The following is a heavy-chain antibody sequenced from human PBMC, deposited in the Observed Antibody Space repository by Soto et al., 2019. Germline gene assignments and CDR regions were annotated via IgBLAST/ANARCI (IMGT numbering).Heavy chain of an antibody. CDR2: IKSKTDCGTT. D-gene: IGHD1-26*01. CDR3: TTGSYY. Sequence: GGSLRLSCAASGFTFSNAWMSWVRQAPGKGLEWVGRIKSKTDCGTTDYAAPVKGRFTISRDDSKNTLYLQMNSLKTEDTAVYYCTTGSYYWGQGTLVTVSS. V-gene: IGHV3-15*01. CDR1: GFTFSNAW. J-gene: IGHJ4*02.